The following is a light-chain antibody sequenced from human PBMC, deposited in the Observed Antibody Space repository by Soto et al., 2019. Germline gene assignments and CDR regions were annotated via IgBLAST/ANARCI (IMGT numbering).Light chain of an antibody. CDR1: SSNIGAGYD. Sequence: QSVLTQPPSVSGAPGQRVTISCTGSSSNIGAGYDVHWYQQLPGTAPKLLIFANNNRPSGVPDRFSGSKSGTSASLAITGIQAADESDYYCPSYDNSLSGYVFGPGTKLTVL. V-gene: IGLV1-40*01. CDR2: ANN. CDR3: PSYDNSLSGYV. J-gene: IGLJ1*01.